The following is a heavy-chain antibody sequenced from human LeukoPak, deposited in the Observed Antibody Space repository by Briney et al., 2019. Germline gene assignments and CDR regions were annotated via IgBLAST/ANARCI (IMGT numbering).Heavy chain of an antibody. Sequence: SETLSLTCTVSGGSISSYYWSWIRQPPGKGLEWIGYIYYIGSTNYNPSLKSRVTISVDTSKNQFSLNLSSVTAADTAVYYCARARRSPYDSSGPVDYWGQGTLVTVSS. V-gene: IGHV4-59*08. D-gene: IGHD3-22*01. CDR2: IYYIGST. CDR3: ARARRSPYDSSGPVDY. CDR1: GGSISSYY. J-gene: IGHJ4*02.